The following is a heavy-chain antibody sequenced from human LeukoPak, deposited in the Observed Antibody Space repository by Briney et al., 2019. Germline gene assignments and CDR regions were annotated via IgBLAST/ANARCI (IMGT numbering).Heavy chain of an antibody. J-gene: IGHJ4*02. Sequence: PARSLTLSCAVSGYTFSSYAMHWVRHAPGKGLEWVAVILYDGSNKYYADSVKGRFTISRDNSKNTLYLQMNSLRAEDTAVYYCARGAVAGLYWGQGTLVTVSS. CDR1: GYTFSSYA. D-gene: IGHD6-19*01. V-gene: IGHV3-30*04. CDR3: ARGAVAGLY. CDR2: ILYDGSNK.